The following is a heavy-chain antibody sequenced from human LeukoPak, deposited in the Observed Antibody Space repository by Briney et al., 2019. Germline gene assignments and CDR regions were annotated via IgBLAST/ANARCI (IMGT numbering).Heavy chain of an antibody. V-gene: IGHV1-18*04. D-gene: IGHD3-10*01. J-gene: IGHJ4*02. CDR2: ISGSNGNT. CDR3: ARDLDRMVQGVTALFDY. CDR1: GYTFTIYG. Sequence: ASVKVSCKTSGYTFTIYGISWVRQAPGQGLEWMGWISGSNGNTKYAQKVQGRVTMTTDTSTTTAYMEVRSLRSDDTAVYYCARDLDRMVQGVTALFDYWGQGTLVTVSS.